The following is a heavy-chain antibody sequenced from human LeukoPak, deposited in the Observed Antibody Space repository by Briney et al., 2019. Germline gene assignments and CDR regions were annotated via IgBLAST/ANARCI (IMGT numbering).Heavy chain of an antibody. CDR3: AKDGDYYDSSSYYFPPHFDY. CDR2: ISYDGSNK. D-gene: IGHD3-22*01. Sequence: PGGSLRLFCAASGFTFSSYGMHWVRQAPGKGLEWVAVISYDGSNKYYADSVKGRFTISRDNSKNTLYLQMNSLRAEDTAVYYCAKDGDYYDSSSYYFPPHFDYWGQGTLVTVSS. J-gene: IGHJ4*02. CDR1: GFTFSSYG. V-gene: IGHV3-30*18.